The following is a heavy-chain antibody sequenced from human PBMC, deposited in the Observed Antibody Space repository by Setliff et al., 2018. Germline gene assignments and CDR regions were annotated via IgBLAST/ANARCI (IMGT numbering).Heavy chain of an antibody. CDR2: IYYSGST. J-gene: IGHJ3*02. Sequence: SETLSLTCTVSGGSISSYYWSWIRQPPWKGLEWIGYIYYSGSTNYNPSLKSRVTISVDTSKNQFSLKLSSVTAADTAVYYCARGVLRYFDWLLSGDAFDIWGQGTMVTVSS. D-gene: IGHD3-9*01. CDR3: ARGVLRYFDWLLSGDAFDI. V-gene: IGHV4-59*01. CDR1: GGSISSYY.